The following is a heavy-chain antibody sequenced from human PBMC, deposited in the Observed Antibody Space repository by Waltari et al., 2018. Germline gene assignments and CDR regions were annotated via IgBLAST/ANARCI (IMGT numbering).Heavy chain of an antibody. J-gene: IGHJ2*01. CDR1: GFTFSSYS. V-gene: IGHV4-59*01. CDR2: IYYSGST. D-gene: IGHD6-19*01. Sequence: QVQLVESGGGLVKPGGSLRLSCAASGFTFSSYSMNWVRQAPGKGLEWIGYIYYSGSTNYNPSLKSRVTISVDTSKNQFSLKLSSVTAADTAVYYCARAIAVAGTFSWYFDLWGRGTLVTVSS. CDR3: ARAIAVAGTFSWYFDL.